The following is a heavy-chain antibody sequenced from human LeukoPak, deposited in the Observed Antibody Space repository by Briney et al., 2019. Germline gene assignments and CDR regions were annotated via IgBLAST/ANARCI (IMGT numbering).Heavy chain of an antibody. D-gene: IGHD5-18*01. Sequence: ASVKVSCKASGYTFTSYDINWVRQAPGQGLEWMGWISAYNGNTNYAQKLQGRVTMTTDTPTSTAYMELRSLRSDDTAVYYCARDRPDTARDYWGQGTLVTVSS. J-gene: IGHJ4*02. CDR3: ARDRPDTARDY. V-gene: IGHV1-18*01. CDR1: GYTFTSYD. CDR2: ISAYNGNT.